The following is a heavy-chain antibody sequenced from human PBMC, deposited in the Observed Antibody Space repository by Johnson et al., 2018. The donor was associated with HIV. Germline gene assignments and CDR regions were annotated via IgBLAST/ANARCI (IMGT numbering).Heavy chain of an antibody. CDR3: ARGLRVGAIDAFDI. V-gene: IGHV3-7*05. J-gene: IGHJ3*02. D-gene: IGHD1-26*01. Sequence: VHLVESGGGLVQRGGSLRLSCAGSGFIFSNYWMNWVRQAPGKGLEWVANIKGDGSEKYYVDSVKGRFTISRDNAKNSLYVQMNSLRAEDTAVYYCARGLRVGAIDAFDIWGQGTTVTVSS. CDR2: IKGDGSEK. CDR1: GFIFSNYW.